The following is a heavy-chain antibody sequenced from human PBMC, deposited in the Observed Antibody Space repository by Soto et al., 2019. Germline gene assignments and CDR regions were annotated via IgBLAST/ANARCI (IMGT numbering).Heavy chain of an antibody. V-gene: IGHV1-18*01. J-gene: IGHJ6*03. CDR2: ISAYNGNT. D-gene: IGHD2-8*01. CDR1: GYTFTSYG. Sequence: ASVKVSCKASGYTFTSYGISWVRQAPGQGLEWMGWISAYNGNTNHAQKLQGRVTMTTDTSTSTAYMELRSLRSDDTAVYYCARLRARVYAPYYYYYYMDVWGKGTTVTVSS. CDR3: ARLRARVYAPYYYYYYMDV.